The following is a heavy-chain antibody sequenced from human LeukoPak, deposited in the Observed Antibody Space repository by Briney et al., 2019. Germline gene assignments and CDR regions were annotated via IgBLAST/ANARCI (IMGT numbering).Heavy chain of an antibody. CDR2: IYFSGST. J-gene: IGHJ4*02. CDR1: GGSISSGDFD. CDR3: ARHGSEAGGSYPFDY. D-gene: IGHD1-26*01. V-gene: IGHV4-61*05. Sequence: PSQTLSLTCTVSGGSISSGDFDWGWIRQPPGKGLEWIVYIYFSGSTSYHPSLQTRVTISVDTSKNQFSLRLSSVTAADTAVYYCARHGSEAGGSYPFDYWGQGTLVTVSS.